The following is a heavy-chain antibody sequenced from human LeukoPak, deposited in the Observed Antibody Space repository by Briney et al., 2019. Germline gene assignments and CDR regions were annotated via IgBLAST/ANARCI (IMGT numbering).Heavy chain of an antibody. CDR2: IGNSLSR. V-gene: IGHV3-9*01. Sequence: PGGSLRLSCSASGFNFVDHPIHWVRQAPGKGPEWVSGIGNSLSRGYADSVKGRFTISRDNAGNSVYLQMQSLRPEDTALYYCAKEIIRGDSPLDYWGQGTLVSVSS. CDR3: AKEIIRGDSPLDY. CDR1: GFNFVDHP. J-gene: IGHJ4*02.